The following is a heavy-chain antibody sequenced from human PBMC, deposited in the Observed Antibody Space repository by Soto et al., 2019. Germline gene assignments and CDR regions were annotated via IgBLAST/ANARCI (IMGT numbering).Heavy chain of an antibody. V-gene: IGHV3-64*01. CDR3: ARVHFGVPAASTYGMDV. CDR2: ISSNGGST. J-gene: IGHJ6*02. CDR1: GFTFSSYA. Sequence: EVQLVESGGGLVQPGGSLRLSCAASGFTFSSYAMHWVRQAPGKGLEYVSAISSNGGSTYYANSVKGRFTISRDNSKNTLYLQMGSLRAEDMAVYYCARVHFGVPAASTYGMDVWGQGTTVTVSS. D-gene: IGHD2-2*01.